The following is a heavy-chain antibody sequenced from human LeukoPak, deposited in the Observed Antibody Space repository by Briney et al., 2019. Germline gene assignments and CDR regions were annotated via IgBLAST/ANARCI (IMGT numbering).Heavy chain of an antibody. Sequence: SETLSLTCTVSGGSISNYYWSWIRQPPGKGLEWIGYIYYSGSTNNNPSLKSGVTISVDMSKHQFSLKLTSVTAADTAVYYCARGGAPGIAARHTYFDYWGQGTLVTVSS. CDR3: ARGGAPGIAARHTYFDY. CDR2: IYYSGST. V-gene: IGHV4-59*01. D-gene: IGHD6-6*01. J-gene: IGHJ4*02. CDR1: GGSISNYY.